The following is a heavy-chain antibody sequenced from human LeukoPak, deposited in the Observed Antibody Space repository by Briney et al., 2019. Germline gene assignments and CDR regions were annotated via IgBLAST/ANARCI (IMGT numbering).Heavy chain of an antibody. D-gene: IGHD6-13*01. J-gene: IGHJ4*02. CDR1: GFTFSDSA. CDR2: ISNSGGST. V-gene: IGHV3-23*01. CDR3: AKDELAAADS. Sequence: GGSLRLSCVVSGFTFSDSAMGWVRQAPGTGLEWVSSISNSGGSTYYADPVKGRFTISRDNSKNTLYLQMNSLTAADAAVYYCAKDELAAADSWGQGTLVTVSS.